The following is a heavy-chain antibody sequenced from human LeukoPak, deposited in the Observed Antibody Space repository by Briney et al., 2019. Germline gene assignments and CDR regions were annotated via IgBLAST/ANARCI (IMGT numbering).Heavy chain of an antibody. CDR1: GYSFTSYW. D-gene: IGHD7-27*01. CDR3: ASLARSAWGSFDY. J-gene: IGHJ4*02. Sequence: GESLKISCKGSGYSFTSYWIGWVRQMPGKGLEWMGIIYPGDSDTRYSPSFQGQVTISADKSISTAYLQLSSLKAADTAMYYCASLARSAWGSFDYWGQGTLVTVSS. V-gene: IGHV5-51*01. CDR2: IYPGDSDT.